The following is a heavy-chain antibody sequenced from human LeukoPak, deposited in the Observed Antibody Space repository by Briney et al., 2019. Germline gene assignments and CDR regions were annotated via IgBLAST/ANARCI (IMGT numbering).Heavy chain of an antibody. CDR2: IYYSGST. J-gene: IGHJ4*02. V-gene: IGHV4-59*01. D-gene: IGHD5-12*01. Sequence: SETLSLTCTVSGGSISSYYWSWLRQPPGKGLEWIGYIYYSGSTNYNPSLKSRVTISVDTSKNQFSLKLSSVTAADTAVYYCARAGGSGYDWGDYWGQGTLVTVSS. CDR1: GGSISSYY. CDR3: ARAGGSGYDWGDY.